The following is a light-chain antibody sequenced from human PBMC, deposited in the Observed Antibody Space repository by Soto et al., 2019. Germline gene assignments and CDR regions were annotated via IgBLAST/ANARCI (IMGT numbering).Light chain of an antibody. V-gene: IGKV1-39*01. CDR2: AAS. Sequence: DIQMTQSPSSLSASVGDRVNMTCRASRSISRYLSWYQQKPGKAPNLLIYAASSLQSGVPSRFSGAGSGTDFTLTIGNLHPEDFAIYYCKQSYSSQWTSGQGTKVEI. CDR1: RSISRY. J-gene: IGKJ1*01. CDR3: KQSYSSQWT.